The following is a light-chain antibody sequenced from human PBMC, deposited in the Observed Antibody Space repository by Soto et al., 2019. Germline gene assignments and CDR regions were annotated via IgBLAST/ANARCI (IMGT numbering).Light chain of an antibody. Sequence: EIVLTQSPATLSSSPGERATLSCRASQSVSSYLDWDQQKPGQAPRLLIYDASNRATGIPDTFSGSGSGTDFTLTISSLEPEDFAVYYCQKCSNLPPITFGQGTRLEIK. J-gene: IGKJ5*01. CDR2: DAS. CDR1: QSVSSY. CDR3: QKCSNLPPIT. V-gene: IGKV3-11*01.